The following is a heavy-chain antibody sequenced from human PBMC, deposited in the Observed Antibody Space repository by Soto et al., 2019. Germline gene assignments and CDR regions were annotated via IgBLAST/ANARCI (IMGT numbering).Heavy chain of an antibody. V-gene: IGHV4-34*01. CDR2: INHSGST. CDR3: ARGSSSSWYGY. D-gene: IGHD6-13*01. Sequence: PSETLSLTCAVYGGSFSGYYWSWIRQPPGKGLEWIGEINHSGSTSYNPSLKSRVTISVDTSKNQFSLKLSSVTAADTAVYYCARGSSSSWYGYWGQGTLVTVSS. CDR1: GGSFSGYY. J-gene: IGHJ4*02.